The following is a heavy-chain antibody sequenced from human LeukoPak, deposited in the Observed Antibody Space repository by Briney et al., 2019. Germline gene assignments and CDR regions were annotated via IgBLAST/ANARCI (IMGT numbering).Heavy chain of an antibody. Sequence: SETLSLTCTVSGGSISSGGYYWSWIRQHPGKGLEWIGYIYFSGTTYYNPSLDSRVTISLDTSENQFSLKLSSVTAADTAVYYCARGSSSWLFDYWGQGTLVTVSS. CDR3: ARGSSSWLFDY. CDR2: IYFSGTT. D-gene: IGHD6-13*01. V-gene: IGHV4-31*03. CDR1: GGSISSGGYY. J-gene: IGHJ4*02.